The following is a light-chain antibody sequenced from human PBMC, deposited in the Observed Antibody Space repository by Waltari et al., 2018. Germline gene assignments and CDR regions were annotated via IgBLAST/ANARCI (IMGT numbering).Light chain of an antibody. CDR1: SSDVGGHNH. CDR3: NSFTSSTTWV. J-gene: IGLJ3*02. V-gene: IGLV2-14*03. CDR2: DVT. Sequence: QSALTQPASVSGSPGQSITISCTGTSSDVGGHNHVSWYQQHPGQAPKLLIYDVTKWPSGVSDRFCGSKSGNTASLTISGLQAEDEADYYCNSFTSSTTWVFGGGTRVTVL.